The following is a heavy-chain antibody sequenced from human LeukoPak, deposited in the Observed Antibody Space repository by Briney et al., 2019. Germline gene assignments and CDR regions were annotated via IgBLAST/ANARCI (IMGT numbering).Heavy chain of an antibody. CDR3: ARDLGYGNLNWFDP. CDR2: INPNSGGT. CDR1: GYTFTGYY. V-gene: IGHV1-2*02. D-gene: IGHD5-18*01. J-gene: IGHJ5*02. Sequence: GASVEVSCKASGYTFTGYYMHWVRQAPGQGLEWMGWINPNSGGTNYAQKFQGRVTMTRDTSISTAYMELSRLRSDDTAVYYCARDLGYGNLNWFDPWGQGTLVTVSS.